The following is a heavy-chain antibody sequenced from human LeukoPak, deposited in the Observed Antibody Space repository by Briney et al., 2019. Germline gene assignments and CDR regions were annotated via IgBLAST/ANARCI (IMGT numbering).Heavy chain of an antibody. V-gene: IGHV3-15*04. CDR3: TTDEDWNYARKDV. D-gene: IGHD1-7*01. Sequence: GGSLRLSCAAPGFTFNYAWMSWVRQVPGKGLEWVGQTVSEIDGGTTDYAAPVKGRFTISRDDSKSTLYLHMNSLKIEDTAVYYCTTDEDWNYARKDVWGQGATVIVSS. CDR1: GFTFNYAW. J-gene: IGHJ6*02. CDR2: TVSEIDGGTT.